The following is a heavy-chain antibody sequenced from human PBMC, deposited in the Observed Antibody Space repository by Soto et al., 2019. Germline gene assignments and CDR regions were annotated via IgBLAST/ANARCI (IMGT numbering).Heavy chain of an antibody. V-gene: IGHV3-23*01. CDR2: ISGSGGST. CDR3: ARVGGSGWFDAFDI. Sequence: GGSLRVSCAASGFTFRTYALSWVRQAPGKGLDWVSVISGSGGSTDYAGSVKGRFTISRDNSKNALYLQMNSLRAEDTALYYCARVGGSGWFDAFDIWGQGTMVTVS. J-gene: IGHJ3*02. D-gene: IGHD6-19*01. CDR1: GFTFRTYA.